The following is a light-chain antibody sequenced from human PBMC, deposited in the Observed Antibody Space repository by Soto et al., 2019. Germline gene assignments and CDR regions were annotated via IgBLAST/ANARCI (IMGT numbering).Light chain of an antibody. CDR1: QGVNIY. J-gene: IGKJ4*01. V-gene: IGKV1-27*01. CDR3: QKYNSAPLT. CDR2: AAS. Sequence: DVQMTQSPSSLSASVGDRVTITCRASQGVNIYLAWYQQKSGKVPKLLIYAASALQSGVPSRFSGSGSGTDFTLTIDSLQPEDVATYYCQKYNSAPLTFGGGTKVEI.